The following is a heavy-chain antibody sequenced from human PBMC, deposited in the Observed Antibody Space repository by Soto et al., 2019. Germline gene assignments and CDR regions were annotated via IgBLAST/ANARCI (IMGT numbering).Heavy chain of an antibody. D-gene: IGHD3-3*01. J-gene: IGHJ4*02. V-gene: IGHV1-18*01. CDR2: ISAYNGNT. CDR3: ARYEGDGEWLLTSAGDY. Sequence: QVQLVQSGAEVKKPGASVKVSCTASGYTFTSYGISWVRQAPGQGLEWMGWISAYNGNTNYAQKLQGRVTMTTDTSTSTAYMELRSLGSDDTAVYYCARYEGDGEWLLTSAGDYWGQGTLVTVSS. CDR1: GYTFTSYG.